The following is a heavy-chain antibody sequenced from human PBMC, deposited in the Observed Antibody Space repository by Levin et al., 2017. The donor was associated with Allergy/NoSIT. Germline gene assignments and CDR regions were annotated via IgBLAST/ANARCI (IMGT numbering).Heavy chain of an antibody. CDR1: GGSISSSSYY. Sequence: SQTLSLTCTVSGGSISSSSYYWGWIRQPPGKGLEWFGSIYYSGSTYYNPSLKSRVTISVDTSKNQFSLKLSSVTAADTAVYYCARHPLYSSSWYPRDWFDPWGQGTLVTVSS. CDR3: ARHPLYSSSWYPRDWFDP. D-gene: IGHD6-13*01. CDR2: IYYSGST. V-gene: IGHV4-39*01. J-gene: IGHJ5*02.